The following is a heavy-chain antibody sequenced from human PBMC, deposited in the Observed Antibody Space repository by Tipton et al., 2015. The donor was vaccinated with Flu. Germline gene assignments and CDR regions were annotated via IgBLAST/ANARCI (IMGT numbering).Heavy chain of an antibody. Sequence: SLRLSCAASGFTFSDYGMHWVRQAPGKGLEWVAVIWFDGSNKYYADSVKGRFTIARDNSKNTLYLQMNSLRAEGTAVYYCAGEHSYGLYNFDYWGRGTLVTVSS. V-gene: IGHV3-33*01. CDR2: IWFDGSNK. CDR3: AGEHSYGLYNFDY. J-gene: IGHJ4*02. CDR1: GFTFSDYG. D-gene: IGHD5-18*01.